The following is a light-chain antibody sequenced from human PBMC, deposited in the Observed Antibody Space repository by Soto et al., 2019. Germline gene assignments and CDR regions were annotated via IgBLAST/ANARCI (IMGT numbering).Light chain of an antibody. CDR1: QSVSSN. Sequence: EIVMTQSPATLSVSPGERATLSCRASQSVSSNLAWYQQKPGQAPRLLIYGASTRATGISDRFSGGGSGTEFTLTISRLQSEDFAVYYCQQYNYWPPITFGQGTRLEIK. CDR3: QQYNYWPPIT. CDR2: GAS. V-gene: IGKV3-15*01. J-gene: IGKJ5*01.